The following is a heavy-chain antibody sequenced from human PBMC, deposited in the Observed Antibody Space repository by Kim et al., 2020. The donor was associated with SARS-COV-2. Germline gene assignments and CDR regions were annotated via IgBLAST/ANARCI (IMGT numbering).Heavy chain of an antibody. J-gene: IGHJ6*01. CDR3: YGEAVCWCGYYYS. CDR2: ISWNSGSI. V-gene: IGHV3-9*01. Sequence: GGSLRLSCAASGFTFGDSGMHWVRQAPGKGLEWVSGISWNSGSIGYEDSVTGRFSISRANAKNYLYLQMQRLRAEDAALDYYYGEAVCWCGYYYSWG. D-gene: IGHD3-3*01. CDR1: GFTFGDSG.